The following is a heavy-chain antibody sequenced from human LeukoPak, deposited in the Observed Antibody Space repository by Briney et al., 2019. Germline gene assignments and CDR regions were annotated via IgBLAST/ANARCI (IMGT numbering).Heavy chain of an antibody. J-gene: IGHJ4*02. V-gene: IGHV3-23*01. Sequence: GGSLRLSCAASGFTFSNYVMSWVRQAPGKGLEWVSDISGGGSSTHYADSVKGRFTISRENSQNTLYLQMNSLRAEDTAVYYCAKDGYGVLDYWGQGTLVTVSS. D-gene: IGHD4-17*01. CDR3: AKDGYGVLDY. CDR2: ISGGGSST. CDR1: GFTFSNYV.